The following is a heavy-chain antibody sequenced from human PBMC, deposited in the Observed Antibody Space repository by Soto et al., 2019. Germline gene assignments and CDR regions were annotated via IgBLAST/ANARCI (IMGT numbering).Heavy chain of an antibody. Sequence: LSLTCTVSGGSISSYYWSWIRQPPGKGLEWIGYIYYSGSTNYNPSLKSRVTISVDTSKNQFSLKLSSVTAADTAVYYCARERRAYYYYGMDVWGQGTTVTVSS. V-gene: IGHV4-59*01. J-gene: IGHJ6*02. CDR3: ARERRAYYYYGMDV. CDR2: IYYSGST. CDR1: GGSISSYY.